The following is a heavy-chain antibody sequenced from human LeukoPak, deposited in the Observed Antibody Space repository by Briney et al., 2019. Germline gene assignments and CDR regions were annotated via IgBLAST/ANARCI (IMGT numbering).Heavy chain of an antibody. Sequence: GASVKVSCKASGFTFTSSAVQWVRQARGQRLEWIGWIVVGSGNTNYAQKFQERVTITRDMSTSTAYMGLSSLRSEDTAVYYCAAAPRYCSSTSCYNYWGQGTLVTVSS. D-gene: IGHD2-2*02. CDR2: IVVGSGNT. CDR1: GFTFTSSA. V-gene: IGHV1-58*01. CDR3: AAAPRYCSSTSCYNY. J-gene: IGHJ4*02.